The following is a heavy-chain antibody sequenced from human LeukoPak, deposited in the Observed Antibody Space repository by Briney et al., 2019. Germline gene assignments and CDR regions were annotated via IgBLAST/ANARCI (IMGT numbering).Heavy chain of an antibody. CDR1: GFTLLNYA. CDR3: AKCMSATGVCLNFDS. J-gene: IGHJ4*02. Sequence: PGGSLRLSCEASGFTLLNYAMSWVRQAPGKGLQWVSGISGRDDTTYYTDSPEGSTYYTNSAEGRLTISRDNSKNTVYLQIDSLGVEDTAVYYCAKCMSATGVCLNFDSWGQGILVTVSS. V-gene: IGHV3-23*01. D-gene: IGHD2-21*02. CDR2: ISGRDDTTYYTDSPEGST.